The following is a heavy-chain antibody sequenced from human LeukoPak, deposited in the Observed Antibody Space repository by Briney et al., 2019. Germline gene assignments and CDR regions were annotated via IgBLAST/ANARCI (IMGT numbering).Heavy chain of an antibody. D-gene: IGHD3-22*01. CDR3: AKDFYYDSSGYYGY. V-gene: IGHV3-23*01. J-gene: IGHJ4*02. Sequence: GGSLRLSCAASGFTFSSYAMSWVRQAPGKGLEWVSAISGSGGSTYYADSVKGRFTISRDNSKNTLYLQMNSLRAEDTAVYYCAKDFYYDSSGYYGYWGQGTLVTVST. CDR1: GFTFSSYA. CDR2: ISGSGGST.